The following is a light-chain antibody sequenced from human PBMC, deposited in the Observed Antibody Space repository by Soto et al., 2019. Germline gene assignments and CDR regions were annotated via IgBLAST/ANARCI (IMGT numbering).Light chain of an antibody. CDR1: QSVNNN. J-gene: IGKJ4*01. V-gene: IGKV3-15*01. CDR3: QQYNNLPLT. CDR2: GAS. Sequence: DIVMTQSPATLSVSPGERATLSCRAIQSVNNNLAWYQQKPGQAPRLLIYGASARATGIPARFSGSGSGTEFTLSISSLQSEDFAVYYFQQYNNLPLTFGGGTKVEIK.